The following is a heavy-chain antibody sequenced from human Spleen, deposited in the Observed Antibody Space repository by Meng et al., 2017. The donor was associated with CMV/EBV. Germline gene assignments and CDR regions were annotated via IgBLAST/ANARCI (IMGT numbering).Heavy chain of an antibody. J-gene: IGHJ4*02. Sequence: GEARKSAWAASGGTGSGESMNWVRQAPGKGLEWVSSISRSSSHIYYADSVKGRFTISRDNANNSLYLQMNSLRAEDTAVYYCVRDLKYSGYDPYYFDYWGQGTLVTVSS. D-gene: IGHD5-12*01. CDR2: ISRSSSHI. CDR1: GGTGSGES. CDR3: VRDLKYSGYDPYYFDY. V-gene: IGHV3-21*01.